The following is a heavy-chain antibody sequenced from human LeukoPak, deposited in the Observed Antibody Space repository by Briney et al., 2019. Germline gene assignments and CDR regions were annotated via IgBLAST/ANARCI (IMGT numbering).Heavy chain of an antibody. CDR2: ISSSSSTI. CDR3: ARSAMTIFGVVLYYFDY. CDR1: GFTFSNAW. V-gene: IGHV3-48*01. Sequence: GGSLRLSCAASGFTFSNAWMSWVRQAPGKGLEWVSYISSSSSTIYYADSVKGRFTISRDNARNSLYLQMNSLRAEDTAVYYCARSAMTIFGVVLYYFDYWGQGTLVTVSS. J-gene: IGHJ4*02. D-gene: IGHD3-3*01.